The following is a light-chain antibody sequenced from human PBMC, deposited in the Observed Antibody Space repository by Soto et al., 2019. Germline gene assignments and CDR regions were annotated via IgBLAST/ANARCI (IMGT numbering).Light chain of an antibody. Sequence: EIVVTQSPTTLAVSPGETATPSCRASESVIRNLAWYQQKPGQVPRLLIYGASTRVTGVPARFSGSGSGTEFTLTISSLQSEDFAIYYCHQYNYWPRSFGQGTKVDIK. V-gene: IGKV3-15*01. J-gene: IGKJ1*01. CDR3: HQYNYWPRS. CDR2: GAS. CDR1: ESVIRN.